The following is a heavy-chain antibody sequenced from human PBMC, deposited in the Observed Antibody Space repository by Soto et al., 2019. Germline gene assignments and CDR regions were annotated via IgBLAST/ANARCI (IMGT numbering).Heavy chain of an antibody. CDR2: AYYGSEWYY. V-gene: IGHV6-1*01. CDR1: VDSVSSNSAA. D-gene: IGHD2-21*02. J-gene: IGHJ6*02. Sequence: SQSLSLTCAISVDSVSSNSAAWNFINQSPSTGLEWLVRAYYGSEWYYDSAVSVRSRITVIPDTSKNQFSLQLNSVTPEDTAVYYCTKQKGDSRTYNGMEVWGQGTTVTVSS. CDR3: TKQKGDSRTYNGMEV.